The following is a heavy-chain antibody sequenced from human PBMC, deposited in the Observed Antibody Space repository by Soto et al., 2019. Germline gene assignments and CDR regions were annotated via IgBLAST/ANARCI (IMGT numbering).Heavy chain of an antibody. Sequence: GGSLRPSCAASGFTFSSYSLNWVRQAPGKGLEWVSSISSSSSYIYYADSVKGRFTISRDNAKNSLYLQMNSLRAEDTAVYYCARDGATTVTTHVAFDICGQGTMVTVS. D-gene: IGHD4-17*01. V-gene: IGHV3-21*01. CDR2: ISSSSSYI. CDR1: GFTFSSYS. CDR3: ARDGATTVTTHVAFDI. J-gene: IGHJ3*02.